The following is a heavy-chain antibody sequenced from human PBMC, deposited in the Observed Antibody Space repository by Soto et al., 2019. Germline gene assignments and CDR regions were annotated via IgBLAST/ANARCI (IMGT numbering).Heavy chain of an antibody. CDR1: GGSISSVDDF. CDR2: IYYSGST. CDR3: ARDRAKWKDYYYYGMDV. D-gene: IGHD1-20*01. J-gene: IGHJ6*02. V-gene: IGHV4-30-4*01. Sequence: QVQLQESGPGLVKPSQTLSLTCTVSGGSISSVDDFWTWIRQPPGKGLEWIGEIYYSGSTYYNPSLQSRLTMSVDTSKNQFSLKLSSVTAAATAVYYCARDRAKWKDYYYYGMDVWGQGTTVTVSS.